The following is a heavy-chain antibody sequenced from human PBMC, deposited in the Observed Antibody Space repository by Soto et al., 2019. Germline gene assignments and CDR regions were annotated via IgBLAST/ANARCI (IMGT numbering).Heavy chain of an antibody. CDR2: VYTSGST. CDR3: ARAQPQGSCRSINCHTANWFDP. Sequence: SETLSLTCTVSGGSISSYHWSWIRQPAGKGLEWIGRVYTSGSTNYNPSLKSRVTMSVDTSKNQFSLKLSSVTAADTAVYYCARAQPQGSCRSINCHTANWFDPWGQGTLVTVSS. J-gene: IGHJ5*02. V-gene: IGHV4-4*07. D-gene: IGHD2-2*01. CDR1: GGSISSYH.